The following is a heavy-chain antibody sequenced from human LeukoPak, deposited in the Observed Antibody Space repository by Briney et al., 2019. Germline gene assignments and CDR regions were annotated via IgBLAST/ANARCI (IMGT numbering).Heavy chain of an antibody. D-gene: IGHD3-9*01. CDR1: GFIFSNYA. CDR2: ISGSGGST. J-gene: IGHJ5*02. Sequence: PGGSLRLSCAASGFIFSNYATNWVRRAPGKGLEWVSAISGSGGSTSYADSVKGRFTISRDNSKNTLYLQMNSLRAEDTALYYCAKPYSGTILTGWFDPWGQGTLVTVSS. V-gene: IGHV3-23*01. CDR3: AKPYSGTILTGWFDP.